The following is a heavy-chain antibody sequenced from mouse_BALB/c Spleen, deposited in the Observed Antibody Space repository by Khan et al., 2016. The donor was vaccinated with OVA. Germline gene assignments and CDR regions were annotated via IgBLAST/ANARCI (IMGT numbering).Heavy chain of an antibody. CDR1: GYTLSNYW. V-gene: IGHV1-9*01. CDR2: FLTGSGNA. J-gene: IGHJ2*01. CDR3: ARWKYGSRDYFDA. Sequence: VQLQQSGAELMKPGASVKISCKATGYTLSNYWIEWVKQRPGHGLEWIGEFLTGSGNANYNERFKGKATFASDASSNTAYMQLSSLTSEDSAAYFCARWKYGSRDYFDAWGQGTILTVSS. D-gene: IGHD1-1*01.